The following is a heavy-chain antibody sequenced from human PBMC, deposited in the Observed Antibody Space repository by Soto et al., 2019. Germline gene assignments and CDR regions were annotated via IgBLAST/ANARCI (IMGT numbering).Heavy chain of an antibody. D-gene: IGHD3-22*01. CDR3: DRAKGYYDDSRDPTAFDI. J-gene: IGHJ3*02. V-gene: IGHV3-13*01. CDR1: GFTFSSYD. CDR2: IGTAGDT. Sequence: GGSLRLSCAASGFTFSSYDMHWVRQATGKGLEWVSAIGTAGDTYYPGSVKGRFTISRENAKNSLYLQMNSLRAGDTAVYYCDRAKGYYDDSRDPTAFDIWGQGTMVTVSS.